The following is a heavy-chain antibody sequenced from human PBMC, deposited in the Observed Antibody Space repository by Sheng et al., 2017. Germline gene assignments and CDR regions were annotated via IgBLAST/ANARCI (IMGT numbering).Heavy chain of an antibody. J-gene: IGHJ4*02. V-gene: IGHV1-69*05. CDR2: IIPIFGTA. CDR3: AREGDGYINYFDY. Sequence: QVQLVQSGAEVKKPGSSVKVSCKASGGTFSSYAISWVRQAPGQGLEWMGGIIPIFGTANYAQKFQGRVTITTDESTSTAYMELSSLRSEDTAVYYCAREGDGYINYFDYWGRGNPSVTVSS. D-gene: IGHD5-12*01. CDR1: GGTFSSYA.